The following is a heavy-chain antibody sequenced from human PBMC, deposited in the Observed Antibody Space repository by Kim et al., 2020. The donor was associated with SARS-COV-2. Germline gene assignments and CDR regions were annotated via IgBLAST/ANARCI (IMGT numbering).Heavy chain of an antibody. V-gene: IGHV3-49*03. CDR3: TREAGYYDILTGYSKGYFDY. CDR2: IRSKAYGGTT. Sequence: GGSLRLSCTASGFTFGDYAMSWFRQAPGKGLEWVGFIRSKAYGGTTEYAASVKGRFTISRDDSKSIAYLQMNSLKTEDTAVYYCTREAGYYDILTGYSKGYFDYWGQGTLVTVSS. J-gene: IGHJ4*02. CDR1: GFTFGDYA. D-gene: IGHD3-9*01.